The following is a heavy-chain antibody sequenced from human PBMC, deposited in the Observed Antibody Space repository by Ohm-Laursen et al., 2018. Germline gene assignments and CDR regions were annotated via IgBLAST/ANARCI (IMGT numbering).Heavy chain of an antibody. J-gene: IGHJ4*02. CDR3: AKDPGRYYFDY. Sequence: GSLRLSCTASGFTFSSYAMSWVRQPPGKGLEWVSTISANGVTTWYADSVKGRFTISRDNSKNTLYLQMNSLRAEDTAVYYCAKDPGRYYFDYWGQGTLVTVSS. CDR2: ISANGVTT. CDR1: GFTFSSYA. V-gene: IGHV3-23*01. D-gene: IGHD3-10*01.